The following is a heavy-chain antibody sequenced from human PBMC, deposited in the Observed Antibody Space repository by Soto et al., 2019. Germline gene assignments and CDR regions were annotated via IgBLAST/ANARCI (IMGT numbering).Heavy chain of an antibody. CDR3: ARTRNGGVADSFDS. CDR2: ISRDGSYI. CDR1: GFTFSRHA. D-gene: IGHD3-3*01. V-gene: IGHV3-30*04. Sequence: SLRLSCAASGFTFSRHAMHWIRLTPGRGLEWVLAISRDGSYIYYTDSVKGRFTVSRDNSKNTVFVQMNRLIPDDTALYFCARTRNGGVADSFDSWGQGTRVTVSS. J-gene: IGHJ5*01.